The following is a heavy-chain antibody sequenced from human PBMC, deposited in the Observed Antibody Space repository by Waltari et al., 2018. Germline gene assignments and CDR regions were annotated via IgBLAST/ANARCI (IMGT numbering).Heavy chain of an antibody. J-gene: IGHJ6*03. Sequence: QVQLQESGPGLVKPSETLSLTCTVSGGSISSYYWRWIRQPAGTGLEWIGRIYTSGSTNYNPSLKSRVTMSVDTSKNQFSLKLSSVTAADTAVYYCARDQEDSSGWYGIPYYYYMDVWGKGTTVTVSS. CDR2: IYTSGST. CDR3: ARDQEDSSGWYGIPYYYYMDV. CDR1: GGSISSYY. D-gene: IGHD6-19*01. V-gene: IGHV4-4*07.